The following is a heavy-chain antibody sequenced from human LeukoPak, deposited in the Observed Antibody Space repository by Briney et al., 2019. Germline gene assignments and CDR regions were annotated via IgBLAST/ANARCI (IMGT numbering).Heavy chain of an antibody. Sequence: GGSLRLSCAASGFSFSSYSFNWVRQAPGKGLEWVSSINTVSSYIYYADSLKGRFTISRNNAKNSVYLQMDSLRAEDSAVYYCARLRRNTDSSGFFYYYDYWGQGTLVTVSS. V-gene: IGHV3-21*06. D-gene: IGHD3-22*01. CDR2: INTVSSYI. J-gene: IGHJ4*02. CDR1: GFSFSSYS. CDR3: ARLRRNTDSSGFFYYYDY.